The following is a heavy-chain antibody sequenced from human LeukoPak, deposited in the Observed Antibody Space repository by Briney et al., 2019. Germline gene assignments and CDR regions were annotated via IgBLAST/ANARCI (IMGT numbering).Heavy chain of an antibody. Sequence: GGSLRLSCAASGFTFSSYWMSWVRQAPGKGLEWVANIKQDGSEKYYVDSVKGRFTISRDNAKNSLYLQMNSLRAEDTAVYYCARPQTWPRDAFDIWGQGTMVTVSS. D-gene: IGHD5-12*01. CDR1: GFTFSSYW. CDR2: IKQDGSEK. J-gene: IGHJ3*02. CDR3: ARPQTWPRDAFDI. V-gene: IGHV3-7*03.